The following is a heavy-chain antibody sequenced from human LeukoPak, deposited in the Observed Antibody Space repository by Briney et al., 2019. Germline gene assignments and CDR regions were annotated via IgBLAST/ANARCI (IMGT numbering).Heavy chain of an antibody. J-gene: IGHJ4*02. CDR2: IYYSGST. V-gene: IGHV4-39*07. CDR3: ARDLYSSSWCAFDY. Sequence: PSETLSLTCTVSGGSISSSSYYWGWIRQPPGKGLEWIGSIYYSGSTYYNPSLKSRVTISVDTSKNQFSLKLSSVTAADTAVYYCARDLYSSSWCAFDYWGQGTLVTVSS. CDR1: GGSISSSSYY. D-gene: IGHD6-13*01.